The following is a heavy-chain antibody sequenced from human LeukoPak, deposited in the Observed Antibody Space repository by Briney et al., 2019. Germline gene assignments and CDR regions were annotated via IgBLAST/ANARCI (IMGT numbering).Heavy chain of an antibody. CDR1: GSTFSSYS. D-gene: IGHD3-10*01. V-gene: IGHV3-21*01. J-gene: IGHJ4*02. CDR3: ARDEGSGSYSSLHFDY. CDR2: ISSSSSYI. Sequence: GGSLRLSCAASGSTFSSYSMNWVRQAPGKGLEWVSSISSSSSYIYYADSVKGRFTISRDNAKNSLYLQMNSLRAEDTAVYYCARDEGSGSYSSLHFDYWGQGTLVTVSS.